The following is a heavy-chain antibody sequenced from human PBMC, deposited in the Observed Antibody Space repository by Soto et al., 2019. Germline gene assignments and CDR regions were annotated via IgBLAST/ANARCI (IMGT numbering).Heavy chain of an antibody. CDR2: IGHGGAT. CDR1: GDSFSNFY. CDR3: ASGIFHDDSCGHLRRGYFVS. V-gene: IGHV4-34*01. J-gene: IGHJ4*02. D-gene: IGHD2-21*01. Sequence: SETLSLTCAVYGDSFSNFYWTWFRQSPRKGLEWIGEIGHGGATNYNPSLKSRVTLSMDTPKNQFSLKVTSVADVDTAVYYCASGIFHDDSCGHLRRGYFVSWGQGTLVTVLL.